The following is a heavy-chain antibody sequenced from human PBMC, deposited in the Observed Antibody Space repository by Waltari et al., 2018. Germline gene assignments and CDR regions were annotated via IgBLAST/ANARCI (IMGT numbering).Heavy chain of an antibody. V-gene: IGHV4-39*01. Sequence: QLQLQESGPGLVKPSETLSLTCPVSGGSISSSSYYWGWIRQPPGKGLEWIGSIYYSGSTYYSPSLKSRVTISVDTSKNQFSLKLSSVTAADTAVYYCARRLPAASTSFDYWGQGTLVTVSS. D-gene: IGHD2-2*01. CDR1: GGSISSSSYY. CDR2: IYYSGST. CDR3: ARRLPAASTSFDY. J-gene: IGHJ4*02.